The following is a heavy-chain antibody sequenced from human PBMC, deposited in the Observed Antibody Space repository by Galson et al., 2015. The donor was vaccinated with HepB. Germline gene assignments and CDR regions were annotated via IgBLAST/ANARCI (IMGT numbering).Heavy chain of an antibody. D-gene: IGHD3-22*01. CDR2: IIPIFGTA. Sequence: SVKVSCKASGGTFSSYAISWVRQAPGQGLEWMGGIIPIFGTANYAQKFQGRVTITADESTSTAYMELSSLRSEDTAVYYCARDLGGGDSMTGAFDIWGQGTMVTVSS. V-gene: IGHV1-69*13. CDR3: ARDLGGGDSMTGAFDI. J-gene: IGHJ3*02. CDR1: GGTFSSYA.